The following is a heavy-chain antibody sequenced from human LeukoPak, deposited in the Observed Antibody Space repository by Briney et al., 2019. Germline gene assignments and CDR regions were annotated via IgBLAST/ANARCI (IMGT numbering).Heavy chain of an antibody. D-gene: IGHD3-22*01. J-gene: IGHJ4*02. CDR2: IYYSGST. Sequence: PSETLSLTCTVSGGSLSSGDYYWSWIRQPPGKGLEWIGYIYYSGSTYYNPSLKSRLTISLDTSKNQFSLKLSSVTAADTAVYYCARCSGYYPHFDYWGRGTLVTVSS. V-gene: IGHV4-30-4*01. CDR3: ARCSGYYPHFDY. CDR1: GGSLSSGDYY.